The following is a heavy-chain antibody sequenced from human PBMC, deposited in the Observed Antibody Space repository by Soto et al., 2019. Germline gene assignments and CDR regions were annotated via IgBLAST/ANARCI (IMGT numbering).Heavy chain of an antibody. D-gene: IGHD3-3*02. J-gene: IGHJ6*02. CDR2: IMPVFATP. Sequence: QVRLMQSGAEVKKPGSSVKVSCKASGGTFSTSAISWVRQAPGEGLEWVGGIMPVFATPDYAQKFQGRVTISADESTTTAYPELTSLTTDDTAVYYCARDKDRQQLGGNYYYILDVWGQGTAITVSS. CDR1: GGTFSTSA. CDR3: ARDKDRQQLGGNYYYILDV. V-gene: IGHV1-69*12.